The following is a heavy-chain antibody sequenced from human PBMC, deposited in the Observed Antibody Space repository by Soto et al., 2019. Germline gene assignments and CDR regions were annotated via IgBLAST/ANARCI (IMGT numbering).Heavy chain of an antibody. Sequence: QVQLVQSGTEVKKTGSSVKVSCKASGGSLSTNPISWVRQAPGQGLEWIGGTGSGTGPGNHAQQVQGRLTVPADQATSTVYMELTNLSSEDTPVYYCARRDTGGFYRCFDSWGQGTQVTVSS. CDR2: TGSGTGPG. CDR3: ARRDTGGFYRCFDS. CDR1: GGSLSTNP. J-gene: IGHJ4*02. D-gene: IGHD2-8*02. V-gene: IGHV1-69*01.